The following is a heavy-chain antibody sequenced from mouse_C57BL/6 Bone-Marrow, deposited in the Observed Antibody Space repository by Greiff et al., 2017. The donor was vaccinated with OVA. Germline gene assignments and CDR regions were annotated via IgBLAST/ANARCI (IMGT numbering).Heavy chain of an antibody. J-gene: IGHJ4*01. Sequence: QVQLKQPGAELVRPGSSVKLSCKASGYTFTSYWMHWVKQRPIQGLEWIGNIDPSDSETHYNQKFKDKATLTVDKSSSTAYMQLSSLTSEDSAVYYSARGGVVATRGVYDWGQGTSVTVSS. V-gene: IGHV1-52*01. CDR2: IDPSDSET. CDR1: GYTFTSYW. CDR3: ARGGVVATRGVYD. D-gene: IGHD1-1*01.